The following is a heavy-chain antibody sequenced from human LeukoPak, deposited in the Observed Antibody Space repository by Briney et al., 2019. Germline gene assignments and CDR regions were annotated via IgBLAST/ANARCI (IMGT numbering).Heavy chain of an antibody. J-gene: IGHJ6*02. CDR3: ARERGEDYYDSSGPETLYYYYGMDV. V-gene: IGHV1-69*13. CDR1: GGTFSSYA. CDR2: IIPIFGTA. D-gene: IGHD3-22*01. Sequence: GASVKVSCKASGGTFSSYAISWVRQAPGQGLEWMGGIIPIFGTANYAQKFQGRVTITADESTSTAYMELSSLRSEDTAVYYCARERGEDYYDSSGPETLYYYYGMDVWGQGTTVTVSS.